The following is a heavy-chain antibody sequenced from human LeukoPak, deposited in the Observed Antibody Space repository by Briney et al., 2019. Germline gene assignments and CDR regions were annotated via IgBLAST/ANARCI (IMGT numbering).Heavy chain of an antibody. CDR2: IKGDGIET. D-gene: IGHD3-10*01. V-gene: IGHV3-74*01. CDR3: ARDVVLGSGSRAS. J-gene: IGHJ4*02. Sequence: GSLRLSCAASGFTFSGSWMHWVRQAPGKGLVWVSRIKGDGIETNYADSVKGRFTVSRDNAKNTLFLQMNSLRAEDTAVYFCARDVVLGSGSRASWGQGTLVTVSS. CDR1: GFTFSGSW.